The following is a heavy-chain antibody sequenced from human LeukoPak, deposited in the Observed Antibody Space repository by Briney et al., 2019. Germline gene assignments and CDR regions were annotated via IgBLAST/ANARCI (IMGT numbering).Heavy chain of an antibody. D-gene: IGHD4/OR15-4a*01. J-gene: IGHJ4*02. Sequence: PGGSLRLSCAASGFTFSSYDIHWVRQPAGKGLEWVSGVGTGGATYYPASVKGRFTISRENAKNSLYLQMNSLRAEDTAVYYCARRAGAYSHPYDYWGQGTLVTVSS. CDR2: VGTGGAT. CDR1: GFTFSSYD. CDR3: ARRAGAYSHPYDY. V-gene: IGHV3-13*01.